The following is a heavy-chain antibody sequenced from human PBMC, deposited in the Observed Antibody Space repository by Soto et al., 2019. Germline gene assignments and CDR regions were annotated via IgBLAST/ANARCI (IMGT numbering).Heavy chain of an antibody. V-gene: IGHV4-34*01. CDR3: ARVIAYCSSTSCSAVGWFDP. J-gene: IGHJ5*02. CDR1: GGSFSAYY. CDR2: INHSGST. D-gene: IGHD2-2*01. Sequence: SETLSLTCAVYGGSFSAYYWSWIRQPPGKGLEWIGEINHSGSTNYNPSLKSRVTISVDTSKNQFSLKLSPVTAADTAVYYCARVIAYCSSTSCSAVGWFDPWGQGTLVTVSS.